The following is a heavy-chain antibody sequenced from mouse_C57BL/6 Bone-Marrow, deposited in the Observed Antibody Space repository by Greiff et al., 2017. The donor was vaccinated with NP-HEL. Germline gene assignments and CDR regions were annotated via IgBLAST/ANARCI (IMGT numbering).Heavy chain of an antibody. V-gene: IGHV5-6*02. D-gene: IGHD1-1*01. CDR1: GFTFSSYG. J-gene: IGHJ3*01. CDR2: ISSGGSYT. CDR3: ARLRRITTVVAPFAY. Sequence: EVMLVESGGDLVKPGGSLKLSCAASGFTFSSYGMSWVRQTPDKRLEWVATISSGGSYTYYPDSVKGRFTISRDNAKKTLYLQMSSLKSEDTAMYYCARLRRITTVVAPFAYWGQGTLVTVSA.